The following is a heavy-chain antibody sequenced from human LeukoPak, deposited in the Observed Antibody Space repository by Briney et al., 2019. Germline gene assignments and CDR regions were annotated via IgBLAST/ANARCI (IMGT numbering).Heavy chain of an antibody. CDR3: ARSGGLDSFDI. D-gene: IGHD3-10*01. CDR2: IYYSGST. V-gene: IGHV4-59*01. CDR1: GGSISSYY. Sequence: SETLSLTCAVSGGSISSYYWSWIRQPPGKGLEWIGYIYYSGSTNYNPSLKSRVTISVDTSKNQFSLKLSSVTAADTAVYYCARSGGLDSFDIWGQGTMVTVSS. J-gene: IGHJ3*02.